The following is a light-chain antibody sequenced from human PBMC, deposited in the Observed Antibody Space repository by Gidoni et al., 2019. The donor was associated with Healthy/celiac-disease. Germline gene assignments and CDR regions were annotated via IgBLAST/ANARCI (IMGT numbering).Light chain of an antibody. J-gene: IGLJ2*01. CDR2: EVS. CDR3: SSYTSSSTLVV. Sequence: QSALTQPASVSGSPAQSITITCTGTRSDVGGYNYVSWYQQHPGKAPKLMIYEVSNRPSGVSNRFSASKSGNTASLTISGLQAEDEADYYCSSYTSSSTLVVFGGGTKLTV. V-gene: IGLV2-14*01. CDR1: RSDVGGYNY.